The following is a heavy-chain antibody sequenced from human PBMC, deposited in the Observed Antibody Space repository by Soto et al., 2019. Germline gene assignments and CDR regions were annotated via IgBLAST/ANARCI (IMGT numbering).Heavy chain of an antibody. D-gene: IGHD6-6*01. CDR1: GFTFSNFW. CDR2: IKGDGSVT. Sequence: GSLRLSCAASGFTFSNFWMSWARQAPGKGLEWVANIKGDGSVTQYVASVEGRFTISRDNAKYSLYLQMNSLRVEDTASYYCVIPTRSVRGMGVWGQGTTVTVSS. J-gene: IGHJ6*02. CDR3: VIPTRSVRGMGV. V-gene: IGHV3-7*03.